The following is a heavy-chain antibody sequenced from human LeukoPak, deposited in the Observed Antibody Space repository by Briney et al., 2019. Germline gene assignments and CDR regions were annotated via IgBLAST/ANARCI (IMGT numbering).Heavy chain of an antibody. Sequence: GGSLRLSRTASGFTFSSDWMHWVRQAPGKGLVWVSRISPDGSTTNYADSVKGRFTISRDNAKNTLILQMNSLRAEDTAVYYCVRGRSTYYGYFDYWGQGTLVTVSS. CDR1: GFTFSSDW. CDR2: ISPDGSTT. V-gene: IGHV3-74*01. D-gene: IGHD3-10*01. J-gene: IGHJ4*02. CDR3: VRGRSTYYGYFDY.